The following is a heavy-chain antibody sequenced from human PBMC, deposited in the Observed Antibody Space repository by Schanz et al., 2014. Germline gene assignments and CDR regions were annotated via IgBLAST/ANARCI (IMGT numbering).Heavy chain of an antibody. CDR1: GFTLTSHF. CDR2: INPNTGGT. CDR3: ARDSDVSKYNLFDS. Sequence: QLVQSGAEVKKPGASVKVSCKASGFTLTSHFMHWLRQAPGQGLEWMGWINPNTGGTNYAQKCQGQVTMTRDPSISTVYMELTRLTFDDTAIYYSARDSDVSKYNLFDSWGQGTLVTVSS. J-gene: IGHJ5*01. V-gene: IGHV1-2*02.